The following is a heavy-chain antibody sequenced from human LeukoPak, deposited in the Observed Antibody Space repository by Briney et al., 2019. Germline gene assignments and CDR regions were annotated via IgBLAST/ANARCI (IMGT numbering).Heavy chain of an antibody. V-gene: IGHV3-11*04. D-gene: IGHD6-19*01. J-gene: IGHJ4*02. CDR3: VLDHYSSGWYSQDVLNY. CDR2: ISSSGSTI. Sequence: LSLTCTVSGGSISSGSYYWSWIRQPAGKGLEWVSYISSSGSTIYYADSVKGRFTISRDNSKNTLYLQMNSLRAEDTAVYYCVLDHYSSGWYSQDVLNYWGQGTLVTVSS. CDR1: GGSISSGSYY.